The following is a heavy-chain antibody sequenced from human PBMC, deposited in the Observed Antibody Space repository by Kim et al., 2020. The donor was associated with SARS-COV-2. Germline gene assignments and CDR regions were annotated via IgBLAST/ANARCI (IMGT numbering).Heavy chain of an antibody. V-gene: IGHV4-39*01. CDR3: SRSWFGELFTGLFDP. CDR1: GGSITSISFY. CDR2: MYHTGSS. Sequence: SETLSLTCTVSGGSITSISFYWGWIRQTPGEKMEWIGSMYHTGSSYYNPSLKSRVTISVDTSKNQFFLNVRSVTAADTAVYYWSRSWFGELFTGLFDPWG. J-gene: IGHJ5*02. D-gene: IGHD3-10*01.